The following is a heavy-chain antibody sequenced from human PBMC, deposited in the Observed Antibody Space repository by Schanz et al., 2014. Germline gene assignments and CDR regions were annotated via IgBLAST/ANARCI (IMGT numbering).Heavy chain of an antibody. D-gene: IGHD3-10*01. CDR2: IIPVLNIA. CDR1: GGTFSSYT. J-gene: IGHJ4*02. CDR3: ARGRGFYDY. Sequence: QVQLVQSGADVKKPGSSVKVSCTASGGTFSSYTISWIRQAPGQGLEWMGKIIPVLNIATYAQRFQGRVSITADTSTNTAYMELSSLTSEDTAVHYCARGRGFYDYWGQGTLVTVSS. V-gene: IGHV1-69*02.